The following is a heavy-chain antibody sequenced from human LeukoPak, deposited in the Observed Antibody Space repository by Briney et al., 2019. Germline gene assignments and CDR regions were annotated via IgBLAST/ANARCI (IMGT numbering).Heavy chain of an antibody. CDR1: GGSIGSYY. Sequence: PSETLSLTCTVSGGSIGSYYWSWIRQPPGKGLEWIGYIYYSGSTNYNPSLKSRVTISVDTSKNQFSLKLSSVTAADTAVYYCARSYSGSYENYYYYGMDVWGQGTTVTVSS. D-gene: IGHD1-26*01. CDR3: ARSYSGSYENYYYYGMDV. CDR2: IYYSGST. V-gene: IGHV4-59*01. J-gene: IGHJ6*02.